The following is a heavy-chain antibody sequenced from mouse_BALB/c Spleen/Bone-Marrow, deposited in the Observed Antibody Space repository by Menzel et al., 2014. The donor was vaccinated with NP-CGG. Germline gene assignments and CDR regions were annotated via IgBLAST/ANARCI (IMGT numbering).Heavy chain of an antibody. V-gene: IGHV1-87*01. CDR2: IYPGDGDT. J-gene: IGHJ3*01. CDR1: GYTFTSYW. Sequence: QVQLKESGAEVARPGTSVKLSCKASGYTFTSYWMQWVKQRPGQGLEWIGAIYPGDGDTRYTQKFKGKATLTADKSSSTAYMQLSSLSSEDSAVYYWAYGPPFAYSGQGLWSLSLQ. D-gene: IGHD1-1*02. CDR3: AYGPPFAY.